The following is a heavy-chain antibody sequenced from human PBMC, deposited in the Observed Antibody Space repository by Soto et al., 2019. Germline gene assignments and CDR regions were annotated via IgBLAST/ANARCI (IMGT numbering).Heavy chain of an antibody. D-gene: IGHD2-8*01. Sequence: VKVSCKASGYSFTDYHLHWVRQAPGQGLEWLGRINPKSGGTSTAQKFQGWVTMTTDTSISTASMELTRLTSDDTAIYYCARGDSTDCSNGVCSFFYNHDMDVWGQGTTVTVSS. V-gene: IGHV1-2*04. CDR3: ARGDSTDCSNGVCSFFYNHDMDV. CDR1: GYSFTDYH. CDR2: INPKSGGT. J-gene: IGHJ6*02.